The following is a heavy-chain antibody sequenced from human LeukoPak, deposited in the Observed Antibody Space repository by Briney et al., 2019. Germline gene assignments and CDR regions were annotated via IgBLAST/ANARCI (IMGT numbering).Heavy chain of an antibody. Sequence: GGSLRLSCVASGFTFSSYAMHWVRQAPGKGLEYVSAISSNGGSTYYANSVKGRFTISRDNSKNTLYLQMGSLRAEDMAVYYCARDGYDYVWGSYRPFDYWGQGTLVTVSS. CDR1: GFTFSSYA. V-gene: IGHV3-64*01. CDR3: ARDGYDYVWGSYRPFDY. D-gene: IGHD3-16*02. J-gene: IGHJ4*02. CDR2: ISSNGGST.